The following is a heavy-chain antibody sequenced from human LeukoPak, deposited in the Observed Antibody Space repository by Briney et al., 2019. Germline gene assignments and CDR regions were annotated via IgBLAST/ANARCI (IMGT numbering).Heavy chain of an antibody. CDR2: INHSGST. Sequence: SETLSLTCAVYGGSFSGYYWIWIRQPSGKGLEWIGEINHSGSTDYNPSLKSRVTISIDTSKNQVSLKLTSVTAADTAVYYCARGGTSFYPYTYYGMDVWGQGATVTVSS. CDR3: ARGGTSFYPYTYYGMDV. J-gene: IGHJ6*02. D-gene: IGHD3/OR15-3a*01. CDR1: GGSFSGYY. V-gene: IGHV4-34*01.